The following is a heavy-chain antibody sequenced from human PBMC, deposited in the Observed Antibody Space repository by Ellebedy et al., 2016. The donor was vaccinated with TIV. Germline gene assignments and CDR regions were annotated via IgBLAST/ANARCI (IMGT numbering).Heavy chain of an antibody. V-gene: IGHV3-15*01. CDR2: IKLNSDAGTT. D-gene: IGHD6-13*01. CDR3: ITKLPTSNASSWNSFDY. Sequence: PGGSLRLSCAASGFTFNNAWFRWILHAPGKGLHWVGRIKLNSDAGTTDFAAPVKGRFTISRDDSKNIVFLQMNSLKTEDTAVYYCITKLPTSNASSWNSFDYWGQGTLVTVSS. CDR1: GFTFNNAW. J-gene: IGHJ4*02.